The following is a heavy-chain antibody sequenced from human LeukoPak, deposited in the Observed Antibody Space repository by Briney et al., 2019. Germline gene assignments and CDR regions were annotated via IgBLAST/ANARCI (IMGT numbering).Heavy chain of an antibody. CDR1: GFTFSSYE. Sequence: GGSLRLSCAASGFTFSSYEMNWVRQAPGKGLEWVSYISSSGSTIYYADSVKGRFTISRDNAKNSLYLHMNSLRAEDTAVYYCAREFHDSSGYYSAAPEHFDYWGQGTLVTVSS. D-gene: IGHD3-22*01. J-gene: IGHJ4*02. CDR3: AREFHDSSGYYSAAPEHFDY. CDR2: ISSSGSTI. V-gene: IGHV3-48*03.